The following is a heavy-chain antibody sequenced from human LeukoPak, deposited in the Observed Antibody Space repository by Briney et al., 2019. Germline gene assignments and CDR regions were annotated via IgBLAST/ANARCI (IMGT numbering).Heavy chain of an antibody. CDR2: ISAYNGNT. CDR3: ARDFSYYYGSGTTFDY. CDR1: GYSFNSQG. D-gene: IGHD3-10*01. V-gene: IGHV1-18*01. J-gene: IGHJ4*02. Sequence: ASVKVSCKASGYSFNSQGMNWVRQAPGQGLEWMGWISAYNGNTNYAQKLQGRVTMTTDTSTSTAYMELRSLRSDDTAVYYCARDFSYYYGSGTTFDYWGQGTLVTVSS.